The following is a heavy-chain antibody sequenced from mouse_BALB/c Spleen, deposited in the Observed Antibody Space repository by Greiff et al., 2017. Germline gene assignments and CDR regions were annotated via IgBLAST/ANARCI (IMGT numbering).Heavy chain of an antibody. J-gene: IGHJ1*01. V-gene: IGHV1-80*01. CDR1: GYAFSSYW. Sequence: VQGVESGAELVRPGSSVKISCKASGYAFSSYWMNWVKQRPGQGLEWIGQIYPGDGDTNYNGKFKGKATLTADKSSSTAYMQLSSLTSEDSAVYFCARSEGSYWYFDVWGAGTTVTVSS. CDR2: IYPGDGDT. CDR3: ARSEGSYWYFDV.